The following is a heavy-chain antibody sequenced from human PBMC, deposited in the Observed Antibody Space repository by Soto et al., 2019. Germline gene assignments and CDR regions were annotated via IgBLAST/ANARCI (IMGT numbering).Heavy chain of an antibody. J-gene: IGHJ6*03. D-gene: IGHD1-7*01. CDR3: ARGCCGGTTFSWLPPYYYYYMDV. Sequence: QVQLVQSGAEVKKPGASVKVSCKASGYTFTSYDINWVRQATGQGLEWMGWMNPNSGNTGYAQKFQGRVTMTRNTSIRTAYMVLSSLSSDDTAVYYCARGCCGGTTFSWLPPYYYYYMDVWGKGTTVTVSS. CDR1: GYTFTSYD. CDR2: MNPNSGNT. V-gene: IGHV1-8*01.